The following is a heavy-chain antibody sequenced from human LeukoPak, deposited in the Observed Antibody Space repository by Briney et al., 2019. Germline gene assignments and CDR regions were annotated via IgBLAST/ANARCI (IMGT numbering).Heavy chain of an antibody. Sequence: GESLKISCKGSGYSFTSYWIGWVRQMPGKGLEWMGIIYPGDSDTRYSPSFQGQVTISADKSISTAYLQWSSLKASDTAMYYCARLDGYDILTGSTPSQFDPWGQGTLVTVSS. D-gene: IGHD3-9*01. CDR3: ARLDGYDILTGSTPSQFDP. J-gene: IGHJ5*02. V-gene: IGHV5-51*01. CDR2: IYPGDSDT. CDR1: GYSFTSYW.